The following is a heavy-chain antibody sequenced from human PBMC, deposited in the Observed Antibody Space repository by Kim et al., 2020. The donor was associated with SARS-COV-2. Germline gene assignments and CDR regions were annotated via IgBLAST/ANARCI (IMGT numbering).Heavy chain of an antibody. J-gene: IGHJ6*02. V-gene: IGHV3-30*18. CDR3: AKDLYSQQLANYYYYYGMDV. Sequence: GGSLRLSCAASGFTFSSYGMHWVRQAPGKGLEWVAVISYDGSNKYYADSVKGRFTISRDNSKNTLYLQMNSLRAEDTAVYYCAKDLYSQQLANYYYYYGMDVWGQGTTVTVSS. CDR2: ISYDGSNK. D-gene: IGHD6-6*01. CDR1: GFTFSSYG.